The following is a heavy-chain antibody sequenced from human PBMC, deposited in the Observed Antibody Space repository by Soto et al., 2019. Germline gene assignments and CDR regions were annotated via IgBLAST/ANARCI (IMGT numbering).Heavy chain of an antibody. J-gene: IGHJ2*01. CDR1: GFTFSSYA. CDR2: ISYDGSNK. V-gene: IGHV3-30-3*01. Sequence: QVQLVESGGGVVQPGRSLRLSCAASGFTFSSYAMHWVRQAPGKGLEWVAVISYDGSNKYYADSVKGRFTISRDNSKNTLYLQMNSLSAEDTAVYYCARGYYYDSSGYHWYFDLWGRGTLVTVSS. CDR3: ARGYYYDSSGYHWYFDL. D-gene: IGHD3-22*01.